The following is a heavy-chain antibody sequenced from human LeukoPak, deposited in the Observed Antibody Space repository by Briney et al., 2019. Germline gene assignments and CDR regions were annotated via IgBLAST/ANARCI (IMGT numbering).Heavy chain of an antibody. V-gene: IGHV3-48*03. D-gene: IGHD4-11*01. CDR3: VQVQF. CDR1: GFTFSSYE. CDR2: ISGSGDLV. Sequence: GGSLRLSCAASGFTFSSYEMNWVRQAPGKGLEWLAYISGSGDLVHYADSVKGRFTISRDNAKNAVYLQMNSLRAEDTATYHCVQVQFWGQGTLVTVSS. J-gene: IGHJ1*01.